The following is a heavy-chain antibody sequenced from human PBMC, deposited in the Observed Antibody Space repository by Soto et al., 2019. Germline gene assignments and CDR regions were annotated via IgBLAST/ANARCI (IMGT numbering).Heavy chain of an antibody. CDR3: AKVNYDFWSGPRSYYFDY. Sequence: GGSLRLSCAASGFTFSSYAMSWVRQAPGKGLEWVSAISGSGGSTYYADSVKGRFTISRDNSKNTLYLQMNSLRAEDTAVYYCAKVNYDFWSGPRSYYFDYWGQGTLVTVSS. J-gene: IGHJ4*02. V-gene: IGHV3-23*01. CDR1: GFTFSSYA. CDR2: ISGSGGST. D-gene: IGHD3-3*01.